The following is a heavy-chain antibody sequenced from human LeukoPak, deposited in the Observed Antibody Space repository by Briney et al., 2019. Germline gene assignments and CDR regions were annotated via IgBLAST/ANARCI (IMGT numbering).Heavy chain of an antibody. J-gene: IGHJ4*02. V-gene: IGHV3-30*18. CDR2: ISYDGSNK. CDR3: AKPWRDDYGDCLDY. CDR1: GFTFSSYG. D-gene: IGHD4-17*01. Sequence: PGRSLRLSCAASGFTFSSYGMHWVRQAPGKGLEWVAVISYDGSNKYYADSVKGRFTISRDNSKNTLYLQMNSLRAEDTAVYYCAKPWRDDYGDCLDYWGQGTLVTVSS.